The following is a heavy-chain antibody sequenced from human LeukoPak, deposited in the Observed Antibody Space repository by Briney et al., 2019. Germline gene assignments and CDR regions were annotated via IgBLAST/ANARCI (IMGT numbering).Heavy chain of an antibody. CDR2: ISGSGGST. D-gene: IGHD4-17*01. CDR1: GFTFSSYA. V-gene: IGHV3-23*01. Sequence: GSLRLSCAASGFTFSSYAMIWVRQAPGKGLEWVSAISGSGGSTYYADSVKGRFTISRDNSKNTLYLQMNSLRAEDTAVYYCAIELYGDHVGWFDPWGQGTLVTVSS. CDR3: AIELYGDHVGWFDP. J-gene: IGHJ5*02.